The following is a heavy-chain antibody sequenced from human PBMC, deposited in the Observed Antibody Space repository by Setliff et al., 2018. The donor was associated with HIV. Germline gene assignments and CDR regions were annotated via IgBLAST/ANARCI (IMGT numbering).Heavy chain of an antibody. CDR3: ARVQYHYVNNGDSYYFTH. J-gene: IGHJ4*01. V-gene: IGHV4-4*02. D-gene: IGHD3-10*02. CDR2: IYHSGST. Sequence: SETLSLTCAVSGGSISSSNWWSWVRQPPGKELEWIGEIYHSGSTNYNPSLKSRVTISVDKSKNQFSLRLNSVTAADTAVYYCARVQYHYVNNGDSYYFTHWGHGTLVTVSS. CDR1: GGSISSSNW.